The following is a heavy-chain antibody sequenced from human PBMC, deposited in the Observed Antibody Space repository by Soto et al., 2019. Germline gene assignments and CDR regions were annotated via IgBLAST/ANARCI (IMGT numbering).Heavy chain of an antibody. J-gene: IGHJ4*02. D-gene: IGHD2-21*01. CDR1: GGTSTIYT. CDR2: IVHLLGIT. Sequence: QVPLVQSGPELKKPGSSVNVSCAASGGTSTIYTLTWVRQAPGQGLAWMGRIVHLLGITNYARTFEGRVTISADMSTGTADMELSSLRFDDTAVYYCATEKWGAGGVGVYYGGQGTQVIVSS. CDR3: ATEKWGAGGVGVYY. V-gene: IGHV1-69*08.